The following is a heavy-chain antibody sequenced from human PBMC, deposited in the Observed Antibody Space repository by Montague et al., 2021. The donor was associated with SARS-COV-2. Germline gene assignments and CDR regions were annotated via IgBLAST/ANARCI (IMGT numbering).Heavy chain of an antibody. CDR2: SYYSGNT. J-gene: IGHJ3*01. CDR3: ARPASGIGNAFDV. Sequence: SETLSLTCAGDVHCGGGDRWCRCGIHTPEGQGLAWIGSSYYSGNTYYNPSLKSRVTISVDTSKDQFSLNLNSVTVADTAIYFCARPASGIGNAFDVWGQGTMVNVSS. CDR1: VHCGGGDRWC. V-gene: IGHV4-39*01. D-gene: IGHD3-10*01.